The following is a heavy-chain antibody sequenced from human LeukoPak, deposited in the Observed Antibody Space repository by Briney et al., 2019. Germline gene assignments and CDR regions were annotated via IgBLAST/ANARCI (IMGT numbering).Heavy chain of an antibody. CDR3: ARQAVYDSSGYYNGGMDV. Sequence: SETLSLTCNVSGGSIRGYYWSWIRQPPGKGLEWIGYIYYSGSTNYNPSLKSRVTISVDTSKNQFSLKLSSVTAADTAVYYCARQAVYDSSGYYNGGMDVWGQGTTVTVSS. V-gene: IGHV4-59*08. D-gene: IGHD3-22*01. CDR2: IYYSGST. J-gene: IGHJ6*02. CDR1: GGSIRGYY.